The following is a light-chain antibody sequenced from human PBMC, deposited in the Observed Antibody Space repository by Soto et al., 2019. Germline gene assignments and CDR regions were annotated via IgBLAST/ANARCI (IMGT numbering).Light chain of an antibody. CDR1: QSVASSH. J-gene: IGKJ3*01. CDR2: DAC. CDR3: QQYGSAPFT. V-gene: IGKV3-20*01. Sequence: EIVLTQSPATLSLSPGERATLSCRASQSVASSHLAWYRQKPGQTPRLLIYDACSMATGIPGRISGSGSGTDFTLTISRLEPEDFAVYYCQQYGSAPFTFGPGTKVDIK.